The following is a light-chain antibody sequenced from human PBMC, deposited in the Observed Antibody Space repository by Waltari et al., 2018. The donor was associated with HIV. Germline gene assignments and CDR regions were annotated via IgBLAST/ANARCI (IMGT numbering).Light chain of an antibody. CDR1: SSNIGSNT. CDR2: SNN. Sequence: QSVLTQTPSASGTPGQRVTISCSGSSSNIGSNTVHWYRQLPGTAPKLLIYSNNQRPSGVPGRFSGSTAGTSASLVISGLQSEDEADYYCAAWDDSLKGGAFGTGTKVTVL. CDR3: AAWDDSLKGGA. J-gene: IGLJ1*01. V-gene: IGLV1-44*01.